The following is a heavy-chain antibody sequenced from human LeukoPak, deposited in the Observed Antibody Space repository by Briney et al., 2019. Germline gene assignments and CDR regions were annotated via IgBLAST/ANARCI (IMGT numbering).Heavy chain of an antibody. CDR3: ARDRGVDYCSGGSCSHYYYYMDV. CDR2: INPNSGST. J-gene: IGHJ6*03. Sequence: ASLKVSCKPSRSTFTGSYMHWVRQAPGQGLEWIGWINPNSGSTNYAQKFQGRVTMTRDTSISTAYMELSRLRSDDTAVYYCARDRGVDYCSGGSCSHYYYYMDVWGKGTTVTISS. D-gene: IGHD2-15*01. CDR1: RSTFTGSY. V-gene: IGHV1-2*02.